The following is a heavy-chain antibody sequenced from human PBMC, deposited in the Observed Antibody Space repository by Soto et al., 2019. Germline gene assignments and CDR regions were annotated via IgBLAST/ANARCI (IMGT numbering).Heavy chain of an antibody. J-gene: IGHJ6*02. CDR3: ARDSDCHSTRSFIPPHD. D-gene: IGHD2-2*01. CDR2: ISGGGSYI. CDR1: GFTFSDDN. V-gene: IGHV3-21*06. Sequence: KLVESGGGLVKPGGSLRLSCSASGFTFSDDNMSWVRQVPGKGLEWVSGISGGGSYIFYADSVQVRFSISRDNPKNSLVLEMNCLRVEDAAVYYCARDSDCHSTRSFIPPHDWGQGTTVTVSS.